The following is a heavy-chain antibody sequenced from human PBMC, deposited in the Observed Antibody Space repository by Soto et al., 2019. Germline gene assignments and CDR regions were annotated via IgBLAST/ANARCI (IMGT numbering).Heavy chain of an antibody. CDR1: GGSFSGYY. CDR2: INHSGST. CDR3: AGEGMTTVTTLDY. D-gene: IGHD4-17*01. J-gene: IGHJ4*02. Sequence: QVQLQQWGAGLLKPSETLSLTCAVYGGSFSGYYWSWIRQPPGKGLEWIGEINHSGSTNYNPSLKSRVTISVDTSKNQFSLKLSSVTAADTAVYYCAGEGMTTVTTLDYWGQGTLVTVSS. V-gene: IGHV4-34*01.